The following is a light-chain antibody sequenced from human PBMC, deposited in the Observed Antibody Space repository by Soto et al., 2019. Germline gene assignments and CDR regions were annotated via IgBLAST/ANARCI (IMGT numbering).Light chain of an antibody. CDR1: SSNIGNNY. CDR3: GTWDSSLSAYV. CDR2: KND. V-gene: IGLV1-51*02. J-gene: IGLJ1*01. Sequence: QSVLTQPPSVSAAPGQKVTISCSGSSSNIGNNYVSWYQQLPGTAPKLLIYKNDKRPSGIPDRFSGSKSGTSATLGITGLPTGDEADYYCGTWDSSLSAYVFGTGTKLTVL.